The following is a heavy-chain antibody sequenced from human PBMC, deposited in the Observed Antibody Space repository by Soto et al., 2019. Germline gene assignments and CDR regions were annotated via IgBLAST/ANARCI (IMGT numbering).Heavy chain of an antibody. CDR2: INGDGSYT. Sequence: EVQLVESGGGLVPPGGSLRLSCAASGFTFSTYWMHWVRQAPEKGLLWVSHINGDGSYTDFADSVKGRFTISRDNAKNTVYLQMQSLRVEDTAVYFCVRTWHGFDIWGPGTMVTVSS. V-gene: IGHV3-74*01. CDR3: VRTWHGFDI. J-gene: IGHJ3*02. CDR1: GFTFSTYW.